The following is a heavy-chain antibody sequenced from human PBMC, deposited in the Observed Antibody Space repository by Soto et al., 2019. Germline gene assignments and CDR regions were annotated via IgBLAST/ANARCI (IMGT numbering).Heavy chain of an antibody. CDR1: GFNFSRSW. V-gene: IGHV3-7*01. Sequence: GXLRLSCAASGFNFSRSWMIWVRQAPGKGLEWVANMKEDGSEKYYADSVRGRFTISRDNAKNSVHLQMNSLRVEDTAVYYCARGFYTDDWGQGALVTVSS. CDR2: MKEDGSEK. CDR3: ARGFYTDD. J-gene: IGHJ4*02. D-gene: IGHD3-3*01.